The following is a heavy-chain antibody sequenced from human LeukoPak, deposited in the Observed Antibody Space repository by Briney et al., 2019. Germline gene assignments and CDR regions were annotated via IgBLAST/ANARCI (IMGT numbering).Heavy chain of an antibody. CDR2: MNPNSGNT. V-gene: IGHV1-8*03. D-gene: IGHD1-20*01. J-gene: IGHJ4*02. CDR3: ATDLTGTTTGHY. CDR1: GGTFSSYA. Sequence: ASVKVSCKASGGTFSSYAISWVRQATGQGLEWMGWMNPNSGNTGYAQKFQGRVTITRNTSISTAYMELSSLRSEDTAVYYCATDLTGTTTGHYWGQGTLVIVSS.